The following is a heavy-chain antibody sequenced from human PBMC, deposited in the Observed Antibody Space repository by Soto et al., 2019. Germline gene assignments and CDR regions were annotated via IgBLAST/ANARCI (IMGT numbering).Heavy chain of an antibody. CDR3: ARDYCSSTSCYEAEYFQH. J-gene: IGHJ1*01. Sequence: GGSLRLSCAASGFTFSDYYMSWIRQAPGKGLEWVSYISSSSSYTNYADSVKGRFTISRDNAKNSLYLQMNSLRAEDTAVYYCARDYCSSTSCYEAEYFQHWGQGTLVTVSS. CDR2: ISSSSSYT. D-gene: IGHD2-2*01. CDR1: GFTFSDYY. V-gene: IGHV3-11*06.